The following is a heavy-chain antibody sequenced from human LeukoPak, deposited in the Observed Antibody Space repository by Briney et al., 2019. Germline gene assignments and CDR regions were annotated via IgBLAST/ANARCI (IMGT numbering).Heavy chain of an antibody. J-gene: IGHJ6*03. CDR3: ARVRSGSYYYYYYYMDV. D-gene: IGHD1-26*01. CDR2: IYYSGST. CDR1: GGSISSYY. V-gene: IGHV4-59*01. Sequence: RPSETQSLTCTVSGGSISSYYWSWIRQPPGKGLEWIGYIYYSGSTNYNPSLKSRVTISVDTSKNQFSLKLSSVTAADTAVYYCARVRSGSYYYYYYYMDVWGKGTTVTISS.